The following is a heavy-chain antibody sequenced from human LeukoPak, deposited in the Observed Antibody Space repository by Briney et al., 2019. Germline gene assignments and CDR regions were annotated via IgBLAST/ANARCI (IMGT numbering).Heavy chain of an antibody. J-gene: IGHJ4*02. D-gene: IGHD3-22*01. CDR2: INPNSGGT. V-gene: IGHV1-2*02. CDR3: ARVAYYYDSSGYYSH. Sequence: ASVKLSCKASGYTFAGYYMHWVRQAPGQGLEWMGWINPNSGGTNYAQKLQGRVTMTRDTSISTAYMELSRLRSDDTAVYYCARVAYYYDSSGYYSHWGQGTLVTVSS. CDR1: GYTFAGYY.